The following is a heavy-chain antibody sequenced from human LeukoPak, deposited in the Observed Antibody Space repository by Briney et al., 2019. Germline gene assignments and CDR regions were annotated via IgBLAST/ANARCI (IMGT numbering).Heavy chain of an antibody. CDR2: INYSGST. CDR3: AREIPRWELLHHAFDI. J-gene: IGHJ3*02. CDR1: GGSISSNSYY. Sequence: PSETLSLTCTVSGGSISSNSYYWAWVRQPPGKGLEWIGNINYSGSTHYNASLKSRVTMSVDTSKNHFSLKLSSVTAADTAVYYCAREIPRWELLHHAFDIWGQGTMVTVSS. V-gene: IGHV4-39*07. D-gene: IGHD1-26*01.